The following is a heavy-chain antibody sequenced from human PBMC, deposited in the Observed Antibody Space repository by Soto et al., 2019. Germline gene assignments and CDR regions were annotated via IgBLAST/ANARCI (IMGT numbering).Heavy chain of an antibody. Sequence: DEQLVESGGGLVQSGGSLRLSCEASGFTLNSYEVNWVRQAPGKGLEWISYITSSTRTTYYADSVKGRFTISRDNARKSVYLTMNSLRVEDTAIYYCARGNTSIQGDLSHYNGLDVWGQGTTVTVSS. V-gene: IGHV3-48*03. D-gene: IGHD3-10*01. CDR1: GFTLNSYE. CDR2: ITSSTRTT. J-gene: IGHJ6*02. CDR3: ARGNTSIQGDLSHYNGLDV.